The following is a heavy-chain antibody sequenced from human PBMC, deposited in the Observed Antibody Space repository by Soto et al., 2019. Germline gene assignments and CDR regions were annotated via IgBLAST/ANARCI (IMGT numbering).Heavy chain of an antibody. Sequence: EVQLLESGGGLAQPGGSLRLSFAASGFTFNTYVMSWVPQAPGKGLEWGSAISGSGGSTFFADSVKGRFTISRDDSKSTLYMQMNSLRAEDTAVDYCAKLYFDTKGGIESWGQGTPVTVSS. CDR3: AKLYFDTKGGIES. V-gene: IGHV3-23*01. D-gene: IGHD3-22*01. CDR1: GFTFNTYV. CDR2: ISGSGGST. J-gene: IGHJ4*02.